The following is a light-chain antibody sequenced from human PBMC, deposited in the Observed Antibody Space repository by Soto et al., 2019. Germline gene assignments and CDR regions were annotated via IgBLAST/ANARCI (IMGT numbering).Light chain of an antibody. J-gene: IGKJ2*01. CDR2: KTS. Sequence: DLVMTQTPLSSPVTLGQPASISCRSSQSLLDSDGDTYLSWLQQRPGQPPRLLIYKTSSRFSGVPDRFSGSGAGTDFTLKISRVEVEDVGVYYCMQATQSPHTFGQGTKLEI. CDR3: MQATQSPHT. V-gene: IGKV2-24*01. CDR1: QSLLDSDGDTY.